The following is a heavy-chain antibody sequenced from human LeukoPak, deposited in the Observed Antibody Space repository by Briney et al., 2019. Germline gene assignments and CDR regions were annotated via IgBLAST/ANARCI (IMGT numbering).Heavy chain of an antibody. J-gene: IGHJ4*02. D-gene: IGHD1-26*01. Sequence: SETLSLTCTVSGGSISSYYWSWIRQPPGKGLEWIGYIYYSGSTNYNPSLKSRVTISVDTSKNQFSLKLSSVTAADTAVYYCARPDPRETLLYDYWGQGTLVTVSS. CDR2: IYYSGST. V-gene: IGHV4-59*08. CDR3: ARPDPRETLLYDY. CDR1: GGSISSYY.